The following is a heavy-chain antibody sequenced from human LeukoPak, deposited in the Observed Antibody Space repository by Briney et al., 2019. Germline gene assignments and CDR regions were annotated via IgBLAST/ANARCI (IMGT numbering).Heavy chain of an antibody. J-gene: IGHJ4*02. D-gene: IGHD3-22*01. V-gene: IGHV7-4-1*02. CDR1: GYTFTSYA. CDR3: ARAPREYYYDSSGPRYYFDY. Sequence: ASVKVSCKASGYTFTSYAMNWVRQAPGQGLEWMGWINTSTGNPTYAQGFTGRFVFSLDTSVSTAYLQISSLKAENTAVYYCARAPREYYYDSSGPRYYFDYWGQGTLVTVSS. CDR2: INTSTGNP.